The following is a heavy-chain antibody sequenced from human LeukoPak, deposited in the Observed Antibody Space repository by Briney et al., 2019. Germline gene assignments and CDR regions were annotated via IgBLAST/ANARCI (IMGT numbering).Heavy chain of an antibody. V-gene: IGHV3-30*04. CDR2: ISYDGSNK. CDR3: ARDRAGYSSSWYFSFDY. Sequence: GGSLRLSCAASGFTFSSYAMHWVRQAPGKGLEWVAVISYDGSNKYYADSVKGRFTISRDNSKNTLYLQMNSLRAEDTAVYYCARDRAGYSSSWYFSFDYWGQGTRVTVSS. D-gene: IGHD6-13*01. J-gene: IGHJ4*02. CDR1: GFTFSSYA.